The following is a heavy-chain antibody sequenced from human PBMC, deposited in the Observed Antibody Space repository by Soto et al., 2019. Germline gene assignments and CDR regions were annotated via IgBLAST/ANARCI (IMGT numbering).Heavy chain of an antibody. D-gene: IGHD4-17*01. Sequence: SGTPSLPWPGFGGFNNRYYWSWIRQPPGKGLEWIGYIYYSGSTNYNPSLKSRVTISVDTSKNQFSLKLSSVTAADTAVYYCARRYGYDFDIWGQGTMVT. CDR1: GGFNNRYY. J-gene: IGHJ3*02. CDR2: IYYSGST. CDR3: ARRYGYDFDI. V-gene: IGHV4-59*01.